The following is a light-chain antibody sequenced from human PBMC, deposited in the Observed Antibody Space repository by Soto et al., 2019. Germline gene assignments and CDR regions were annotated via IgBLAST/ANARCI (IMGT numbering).Light chain of an antibody. V-gene: IGKV1-39*01. CDR3: QQSYSTPPLT. Sequence: DIETTQSPTSLSASVGDTVTITCRASQGIKSYLNWYQQKPGKAPKLLIYGASSLQSGVPSRFSGSGSGTDFTLTISSLQPEDYATYYCQQSYSTPPLTFGGGTKVEIK. J-gene: IGKJ4*01. CDR1: QGIKSY. CDR2: GAS.